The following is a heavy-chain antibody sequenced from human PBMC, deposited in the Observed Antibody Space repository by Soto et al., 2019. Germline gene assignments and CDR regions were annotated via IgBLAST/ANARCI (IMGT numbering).Heavy chain of an antibody. CDR3: ARDKEGSGHYSDFDY. V-gene: IGHV3-33*01. J-gene: IGHJ4*02. Sequence: QVQLVESGGGVVQPGRSRRLSCAASGFTLSAYGIHWVRQAPGKGLAWVAGIWYDGNRKYYADSVKGRFTVSRDNSKNMVYLQMNSRRAEDTAVYDCARDKEGSGHYSDFDYWGQGTLVTVSS. D-gene: IGHD3-22*01. CDR1: GFTLSAYG. CDR2: IWYDGNRK.